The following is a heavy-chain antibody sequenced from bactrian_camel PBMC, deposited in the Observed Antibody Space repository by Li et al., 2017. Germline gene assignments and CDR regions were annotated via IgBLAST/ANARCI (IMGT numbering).Heavy chain of an antibody. V-gene: IGHV3S67*01. D-gene: IGHD1*01. CDR2: TTGAGTT. Sequence: SWVFSFQAVGSLRVSCVASRYTYMMAWFRQAPGEEREGVAATTGAGTTFHADSVKGRFTISRDNAKNTVWLQKNDLQSEDTALYYCAKGLFSTADGLGHTVRGQGTQVKVS. J-gene: IGHJ4*01. CDR1: RYTYM.